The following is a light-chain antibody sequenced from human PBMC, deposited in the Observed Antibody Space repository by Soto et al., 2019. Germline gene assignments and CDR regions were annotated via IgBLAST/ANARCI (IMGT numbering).Light chain of an antibody. J-gene: IGKJ1*01. CDR2: GAS. V-gene: IGKV3-15*01. Sequence: EIVMTQSPATLSVSPAERATLSCRARPSDSSNLAWYQQKPGQAPRLLIYGASTRATGSPARFSGSGSGTELTLTISSLHSEDFAVYSCQQYHNWPSWTFGQGTKVDIK. CDR1: PSDSSN. CDR3: QQYHNWPSWT.